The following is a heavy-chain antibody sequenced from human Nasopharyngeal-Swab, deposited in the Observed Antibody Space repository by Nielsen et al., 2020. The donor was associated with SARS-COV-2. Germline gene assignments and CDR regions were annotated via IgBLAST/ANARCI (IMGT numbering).Heavy chain of an antibody. CDR1: GFIFSDSA. V-gene: IGHV3-73*01. Sequence: GESLKISCAASGFIFSDSAIHWVRQASGKGLEWVARIRSKGNNYATAYSASVKGRFIIFRDDPTNTAYLQMNSLETEDTAMYYCTRCGGGCYSGRDYWGQGTLVTVSS. CDR3: TRCGGGCYSGRDY. CDR2: IRSKGNNYAT. D-gene: IGHD2-15*01. J-gene: IGHJ4*02.